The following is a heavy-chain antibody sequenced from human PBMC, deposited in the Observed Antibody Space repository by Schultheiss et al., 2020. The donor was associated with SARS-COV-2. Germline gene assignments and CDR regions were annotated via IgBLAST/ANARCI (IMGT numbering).Heavy chain of an antibody. CDR1: GYTFTSYA. V-gene: IGHV1-3*01. Sequence: ASVKVSCKASGYTFTSYAMHWVRQAPGQRLEWMGWINAGNGNTKYSQKFQGRVTITRDMSTSTAYMELSSLRSEDTAVYYCAADRAVMTTVTRNFDYWGQGTLVTVSS. J-gene: IGHJ4*02. CDR3: AADRAVMTTVTRNFDY. D-gene: IGHD4-17*01. CDR2: INAGNGNT.